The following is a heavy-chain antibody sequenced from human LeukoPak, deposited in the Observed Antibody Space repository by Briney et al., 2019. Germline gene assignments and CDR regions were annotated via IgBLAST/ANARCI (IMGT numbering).Heavy chain of an antibody. CDR1: GFTLTDYW. V-gene: IGHV3-23*01. CDR3: AKTNGYFDQ. J-gene: IGHJ4*02. Sequence: GGSLRLSCAASGFTLTDYWMTWLRQTPAKGLEWVSAISGSGETTYYSDSVKGRFTISRDNSKNTLFLQMNSLRVEDAAMYYCAKTNGYFDQWGQGTLVAVSS. CDR2: ISGSGETT. D-gene: IGHD2-8*01.